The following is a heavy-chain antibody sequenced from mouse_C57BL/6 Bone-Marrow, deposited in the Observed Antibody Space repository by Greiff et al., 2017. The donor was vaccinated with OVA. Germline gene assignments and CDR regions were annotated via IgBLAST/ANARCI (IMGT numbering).Heavy chain of an antibody. D-gene: IGHD2-1*01. CDR1: GYTFTSYT. CDR2: INPSSGYT. V-gene: IGHV1-4*01. J-gene: IGHJ4*01. CDR3: ARRDGNYNDYALDC. Sequence: QVQLQQSGAELARPGASVKMSCKASGYTFTSYTMHWVKQRPGQGLEWIGYINPSSGYTKYNQKFKDKATLTADKSSSTAYMQLSSLTSEDSAVYYCARRDGNYNDYALDCWGQGTSVTVSS.